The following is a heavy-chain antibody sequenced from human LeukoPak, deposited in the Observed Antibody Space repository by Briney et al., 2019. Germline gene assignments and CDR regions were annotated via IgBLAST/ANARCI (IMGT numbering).Heavy chain of an antibody. CDR2: IYYSGST. CDR1: GGSISSYY. Sequence: SGTLSLTCTVSGGSISSYYWSWIRQPPGKGLEWIGYIYYSGSTNYNPSLKSRVTISVDTSKNQFSLKLSSVTAADTAVYYCARQGYYDPHAFDIWGQGTMVTVSS. CDR3: ARQGYYDPHAFDI. D-gene: IGHD3-22*01. J-gene: IGHJ3*02. V-gene: IGHV4-59*08.